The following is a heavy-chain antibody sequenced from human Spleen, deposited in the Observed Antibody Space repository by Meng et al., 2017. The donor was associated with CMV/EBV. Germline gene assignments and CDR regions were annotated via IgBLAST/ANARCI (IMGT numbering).Heavy chain of an antibody. Sequence: GGSLRLSCSASGFTFNNYAMTWVRQAPGKGLEWVSTVLGTGPTYYADYVKGRFTISRDDSRNTLFLQLNSLRAEDTAVYYCTRSGDGYQLLRYGMDVWGQGATVTVSS. J-gene: IGHJ6*02. V-gene: IGHV3-23*01. CDR3: TRSGDGYQLLRYGMDV. CDR1: GFTFNNYA. CDR2: VLGTGPT. D-gene: IGHD2-2*01.